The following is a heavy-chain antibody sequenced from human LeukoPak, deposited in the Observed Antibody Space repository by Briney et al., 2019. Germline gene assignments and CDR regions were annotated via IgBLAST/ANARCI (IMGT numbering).Heavy chain of an antibody. CDR2: IYSGGST. V-gene: IGHV3-66*01. CDR1: GFTVSSNY. D-gene: IGHD6-19*01. J-gene: IGHJ4*02. Sequence: PGGSLRLSCAASGFTVSSNYTSWVRQAPGKGLEWVSVIYSGGSTYYADSVKGRFTISRDNSKNTLYLHMNSLRAEDTAVYYCAKDREAVAGRDYFDYWGQGTLVTVSS. CDR3: AKDREAVAGRDYFDY.